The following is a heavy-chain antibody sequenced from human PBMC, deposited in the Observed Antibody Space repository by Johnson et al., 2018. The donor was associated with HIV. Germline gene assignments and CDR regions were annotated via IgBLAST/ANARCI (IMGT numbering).Heavy chain of an antibody. Sequence: QLVESGGGLIQPGGSLRLSCAASGFTVSSNYMSWVRQAPGKGLEWVSVIYSGGSTYYADSVKGRFTISRDNSKNSLYLQMNSLRAEDTALYYCARVRGYSYVLDAFYIWGQGTMVTVSS. V-gene: IGHV3-53*01. J-gene: IGHJ3*02. CDR3: ARVRGYSYVLDAFYI. CDR1: GFTVSSNY. D-gene: IGHD5-18*01. CDR2: IYSGGST.